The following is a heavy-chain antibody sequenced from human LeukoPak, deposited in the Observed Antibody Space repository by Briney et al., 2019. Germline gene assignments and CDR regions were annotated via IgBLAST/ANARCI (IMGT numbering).Heavy chain of an antibody. CDR2: MNPNSGNT. J-gene: IGHJ4*02. D-gene: IGHD6-13*01. CDR3: ARQSSSSFDY. Sequence: GASVKVSCKASGYTFTSYDINWVRQAAGQGLEWMGWMNPNSGNTGYAQKFQGRVTMTRSTSIGTAYMELSSLRSEDTAVYYCARQSSSSFDYWGQGTLVTVSS. CDR1: GYTFTSYD. V-gene: IGHV1-8*01.